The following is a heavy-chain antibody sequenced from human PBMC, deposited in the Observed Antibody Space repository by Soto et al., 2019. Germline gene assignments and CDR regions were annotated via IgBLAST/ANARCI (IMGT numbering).Heavy chain of an antibody. CDR1: GYTFTSYA. D-gene: IGHD5-12*01. J-gene: IGHJ4*02. V-gene: IGHV1-3*01. CDR2: INAGNGNT. Sequence: ASVKVSCKASGYTFTSYAIHWVRQAPGQRLEWMGWINAGNGNTKYSQKFQGRVTITRDTSASTAYMELSSLRSQDTAVYYCARVLGVAKGDYWGPGTLLTLSS. CDR3: ARVLGVAKGDY.